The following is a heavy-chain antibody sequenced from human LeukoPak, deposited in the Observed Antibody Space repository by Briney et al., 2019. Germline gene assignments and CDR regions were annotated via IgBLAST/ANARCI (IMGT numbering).Heavy chain of an antibody. J-gene: IGHJ4*02. V-gene: IGHV3-69-1*01. D-gene: IGHD1-14*01. CDR1: GFTFSSYA. Sequence: GGSLRHSCAASGFTFSSYAMNWVCPAPRRGVEWVSSISSGDTKYYADSATARSTISRDNAKNSVYLQLNSLRAEDTAVYYCAREPANVSFDYWGQGTLVTVSS. CDR3: AREPANVSFDY. CDR2: ISSGDTK.